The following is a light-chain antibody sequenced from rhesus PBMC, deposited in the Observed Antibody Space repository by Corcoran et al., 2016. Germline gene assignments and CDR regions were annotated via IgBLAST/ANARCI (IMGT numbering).Light chain of an antibody. V-gene: IGKV1-25*01. CDR3: QHYYSTPYS. CDR1: QGITND. J-gene: IGKJ2*01. Sequence: DIQMTQSPSSLSASVGDRVTITCRASQGITNDLAWYQQKPGETPKLLIYEASSLQSGIPSRFSGTGSWTDFTLTLSSLQSEDFATYYCQHYYSTPYSFGQGTKVEIK. CDR2: EAS.